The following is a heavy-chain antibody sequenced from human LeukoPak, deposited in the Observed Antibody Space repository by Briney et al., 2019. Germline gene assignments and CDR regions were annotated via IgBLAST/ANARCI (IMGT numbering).Heavy chain of an antibody. CDR1: GSIFTNYW. CDR3: ALKSRGYCSGGRCYIGY. CDR2: IYPGDSDT. V-gene: IGHV5-51*01. J-gene: IGHJ4*02. D-gene: IGHD2-15*01. Sequence: GESLKISCKGSGSIFTNYWIGWVRQLPGKGLEWMGIIYPGDSDTRYSPSFEGQVTLSADKSISTAYLQWSSLKASDTAMYYCALKSRGYCSGGRCYIGYWGQGTLVTVSS.